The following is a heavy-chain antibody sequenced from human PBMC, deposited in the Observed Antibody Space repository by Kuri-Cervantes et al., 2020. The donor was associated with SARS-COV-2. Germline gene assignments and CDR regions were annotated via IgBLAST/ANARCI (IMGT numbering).Heavy chain of an antibody. CDR1: GYSISSSNW. Sequence: SETLSLTCAVSGYSISSSNWWGWIRQPPGKGLEWIGYIYYSGSTNYNPSLKSRVTISVDTSKNQFSLKLSSVTAADTAVYYCARDPNANHNNWFDPWGQGTLVTVSS. D-gene: IGHD4/OR15-4a*01. CDR3: ARDPNANHNNWFDP. V-gene: IGHV4-28*03. CDR2: IYYSGST. J-gene: IGHJ5*02.